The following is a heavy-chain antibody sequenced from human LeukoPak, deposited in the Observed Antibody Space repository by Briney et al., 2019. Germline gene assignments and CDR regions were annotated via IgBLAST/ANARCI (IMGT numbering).Heavy chain of an antibody. J-gene: IGHJ4*02. Sequence: SETLSLTCAVSGGSISSGGYSWSWIRQPPGKGLEWIGYIYHSGSTYYNPSLKRRVTISVDRSKNQFSLKLSSVTAADTAVYYCASFNSSGYFDYWGQGTLVTVSS. CDR2: IYHSGST. D-gene: IGHD3-22*01. CDR1: GGSISSGGYS. CDR3: ASFNSSGYFDY. V-gene: IGHV4-30-2*01.